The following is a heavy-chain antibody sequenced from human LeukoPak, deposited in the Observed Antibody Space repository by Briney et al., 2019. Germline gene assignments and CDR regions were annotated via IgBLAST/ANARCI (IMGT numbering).Heavy chain of an antibody. J-gene: IGHJ4*02. D-gene: IGHD3-10*01. CDR1: GFTFSSYW. CDR2: IKQDGSEK. Sequence: PGGSLRLSCAASGFTFSSYWMSWVRDAPGKGLEWVANIKQDGSEKYYVDSVKGRFTISRDNAKNSLYLQMNSLRAEDTAVYYCARTYLYYYGSGSQLDYWGQGTLVTVSS. V-gene: IGHV3-7*01. CDR3: ARTYLYYYGSGSQLDY.